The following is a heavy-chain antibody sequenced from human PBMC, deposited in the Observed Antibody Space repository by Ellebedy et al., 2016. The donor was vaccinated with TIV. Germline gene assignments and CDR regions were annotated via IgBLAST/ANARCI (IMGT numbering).Heavy chain of an antibody. CDR2: IHFAGKT. V-gene: IGHV4-39*01. CDR1: GDSISANDYY. D-gene: IGHD2-15*01. Sequence: SETLSLTXTVSGDSISANDYYWGWIRQPPGKGLEWIGSIHFAGKTFYNPSVWSRVTISADTSKEQFTLQLSSVAAADTAVYYCARRGPSYSLEVWGRGTTVTVSS. CDR3: ARRGPSYSLEV. J-gene: IGHJ6*02.